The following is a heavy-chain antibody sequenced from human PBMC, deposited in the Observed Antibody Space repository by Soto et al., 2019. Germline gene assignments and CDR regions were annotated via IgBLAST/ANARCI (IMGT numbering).Heavy chain of an antibody. CDR1: GFTFSSYA. CDR2: ISYDGSNK. D-gene: IGHD5-12*01. J-gene: IGHJ4*02. CDR3: ARALYGPYSGSRH. V-gene: IGHV3-30-3*01. Sequence: VQLVESGGGLVQPGGSLRLSCVASGFTFSSYAMHWVRQAPGKGLEWVAVISYDGSNKYYADSVKGRFTISRDNSKNTLYLQMNSLRGEDTAVYYCARALYGPYSGSRHWGQGTLVTVSS.